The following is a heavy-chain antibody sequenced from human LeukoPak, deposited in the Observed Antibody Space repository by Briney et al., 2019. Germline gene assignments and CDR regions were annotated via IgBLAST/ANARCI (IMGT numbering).Heavy chain of an antibody. CDR1: GGSFSGYY. Sequence: SETLSLTCAVYGGSFSGYYWSWIRQPPAKGLEWIGEINHSGSTNYNPSLKSRVTISVDTSKNQFSLKLSSVTAADTAVYYCARGLKWSRDAFDIWGQGTMVTVSS. V-gene: IGHV4-34*01. J-gene: IGHJ3*02. CDR3: ARGLKWSRDAFDI. CDR2: INHSGST. D-gene: IGHD2-15*01.